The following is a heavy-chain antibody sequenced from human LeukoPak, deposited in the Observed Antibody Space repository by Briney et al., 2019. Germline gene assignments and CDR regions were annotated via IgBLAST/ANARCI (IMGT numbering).Heavy chain of an antibody. Sequence: GRSLRLPCAASGFSFGSYGMHWVRQAPGKGLEWVAVIWYDGSNKYYADSVKGRFTISRDNSKNTLYLQMNSLRAEDTAVYYCARAKDGYFDDWGQGTLVTVSS. D-gene: IGHD5-24*01. CDR1: GFSFGSYG. V-gene: IGHV3-33*01. CDR3: ARAKDGYFDD. J-gene: IGHJ4*02. CDR2: IWYDGSNK.